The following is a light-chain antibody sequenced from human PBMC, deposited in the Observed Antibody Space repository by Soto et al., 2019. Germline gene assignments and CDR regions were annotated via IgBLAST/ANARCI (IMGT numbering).Light chain of an antibody. V-gene: IGKV3-20*01. CDR1: HTIDINY. J-gene: IGKJ2*03. CDR2: GAS. Sequence: EIVLTQSPGTLSLSPGERATLSCRASHTIDINYLAWYQQRPGQVPRLLIHGASTRATGIPDRFSGSGSGTDFTITISSLEPEDFAIYYCPHYTFLSYSFGQGTKLEIK. CDR3: PHYTFLSYS.